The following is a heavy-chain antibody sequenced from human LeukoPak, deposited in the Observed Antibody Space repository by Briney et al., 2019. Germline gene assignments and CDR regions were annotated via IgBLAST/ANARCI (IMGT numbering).Heavy chain of an antibody. CDR2: IYYSWST. V-gene: IGHV4-59*01. Sequence: SETLSLTCIVSGGSISSYYWSWIRQPPGKGLEWIGYIYYSWSTNYNPSLKSRVTISIDTSKNQFSLKLSSVTAADTAVYYCARDQTSKGDAFDIWGQGTMVTVSS. CDR3: ARDQTSKGDAFDI. CDR1: GGSISSYY. J-gene: IGHJ3*02.